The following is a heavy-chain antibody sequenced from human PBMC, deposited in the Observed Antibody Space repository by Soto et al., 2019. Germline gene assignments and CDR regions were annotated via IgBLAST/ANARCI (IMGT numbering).Heavy chain of an antibody. CDR3: ARHPYYDSSGYYYFDY. CDR1: GYSFTSYW. D-gene: IGHD3-22*01. CDR2: IDPSDSYT. Sequence: GGSLKISCEGSGYSFTSYWISWVRQMPGKGLGWMGRIDPSDSYTNYSPSFQGHVTISADKSISTAYLQWSSLKASDTAMYYCARHPYYDSSGYYYFDYWGQGTLVTVSS. J-gene: IGHJ4*02. V-gene: IGHV5-10-1*01.